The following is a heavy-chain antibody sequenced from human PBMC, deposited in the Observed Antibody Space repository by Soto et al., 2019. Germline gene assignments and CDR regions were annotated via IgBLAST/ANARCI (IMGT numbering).Heavy chain of an antibody. V-gene: IGHV4-39*01. CDR2: VYYSGST. CDR3: ARHQYYYDSSGYTLDY. Sequence: PSETLSLTCTVSGGSISSSTYYWGWIRQPPGKGLEWIGSVYYSGSTYYNPSLKSRVTISVDTSNNQFSLKLNSVTAADTAVYYCARHQYYYDSSGYTLDYWGQGTLVTVSS. J-gene: IGHJ4*02. D-gene: IGHD3-22*01. CDR1: GGSISSSTYY.